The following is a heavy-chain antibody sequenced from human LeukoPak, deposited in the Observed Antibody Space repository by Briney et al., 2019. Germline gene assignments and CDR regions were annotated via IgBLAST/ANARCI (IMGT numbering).Heavy chain of an antibody. CDR2: IYYSEST. D-gene: IGHD6-6*01. J-gene: IGHJ4*02. V-gene: IGHV4-28*03. Sequence: SDTLSLTCAVSGFSISSSNWWGCIRQSLRKGLEWIGYIYYSESTYYNPSHKSRVTMSVDTSKNQFTLKVSSVTAADTAVYYCARDKYSSSSFDYWGQGTLVTVSS. CDR3: ARDKYSSSSFDY. CDR1: GFSISSSNW.